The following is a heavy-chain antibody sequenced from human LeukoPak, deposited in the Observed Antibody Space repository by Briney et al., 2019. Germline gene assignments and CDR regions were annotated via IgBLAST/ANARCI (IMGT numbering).Heavy chain of an antibody. Sequence: AQTLSLTCTVSGGSISSGDYYWSWTRQPPGKGLEGIAYIYYSGSTHYNPSLQSPVTISVDTTKHQFHMNLRSATATDTAVYYCARGPTMFAYWGQGTLVTVSS. CDR3: ARGPTMFAY. CDR1: GGSISSGDYY. J-gene: IGHJ4*02. D-gene: IGHD4/OR15-4a*01. CDR2: IYYSGST. V-gene: IGHV4-30-4*01.